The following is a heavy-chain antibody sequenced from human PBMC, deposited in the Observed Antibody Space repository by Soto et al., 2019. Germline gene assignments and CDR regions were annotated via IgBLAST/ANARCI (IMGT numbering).Heavy chain of an antibody. CDR3: LRGFRYYYDRAAPVHDY. Sequence: GEAVKISWKGSGYSSSDYWIGWVRQGPGKGLEWMGVVYPGDSDTRYSPSFQGQVTISADKSISTAYLQWSSLKASDTDMYYCLRGFRYYYDRAAPVHDYWGQGTLVTVS. CDR1: GYSSSDYW. CDR2: VYPGDSDT. D-gene: IGHD3-22*01. J-gene: IGHJ4*02. V-gene: IGHV5-51*01.